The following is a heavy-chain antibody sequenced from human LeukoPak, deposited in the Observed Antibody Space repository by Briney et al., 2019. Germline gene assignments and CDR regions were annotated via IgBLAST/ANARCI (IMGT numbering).Heavy chain of an antibody. D-gene: IGHD3-22*01. V-gene: IGHV4-61*05. CDR2: IYYSGST. CDR1: GGSISSNNYH. Sequence: KPSETLSLTCTVSGGSISSNNYHWSWIRQPPGKGLEWIGYIYYSGSTNYNPSLKSRVTISLDTSKNQFSLKVSSVTAADTAVYYCARHSSGYLSYFDYWGQGTLVPVSS. J-gene: IGHJ4*02. CDR3: ARHSSGYLSYFDY.